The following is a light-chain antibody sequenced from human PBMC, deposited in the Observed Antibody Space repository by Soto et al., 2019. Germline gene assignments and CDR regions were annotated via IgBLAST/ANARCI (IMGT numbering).Light chain of an antibody. Sequence: DIQMTQSPSTLSASVCDRVTITCRASESSSTWLAWYQQKPGKSPKLLIYGASNLERGVPSRFSGSGSGTEVTLTISSRQPADFSTDYCQQYNSFSYTFGPGTKVDIK. CDR3: QQYNSFSYT. V-gene: IGKV1-5*01. CDR2: GAS. J-gene: IGKJ2*01. CDR1: ESSSTW.